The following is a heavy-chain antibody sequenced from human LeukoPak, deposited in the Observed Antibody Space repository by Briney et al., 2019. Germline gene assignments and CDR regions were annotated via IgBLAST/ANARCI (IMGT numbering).Heavy chain of an antibody. CDR1: GFTFSNAW. D-gene: IGHD3-22*01. J-gene: IGHJ4*02. Sequence: GGSLRLSCAASGFTFSNAWMSWVRQAPGKGLEWVSSIPASGGSTYYADSVKGRFTISRDNSKNSLYLQMNSLRAEDTAVYYCAKDWAGSDRRYYFDYWGQGTLVTVSS. CDR3: AKDWAGSDRRYYFDY. CDR2: IPASGGST. V-gene: IGHV3-23*01.